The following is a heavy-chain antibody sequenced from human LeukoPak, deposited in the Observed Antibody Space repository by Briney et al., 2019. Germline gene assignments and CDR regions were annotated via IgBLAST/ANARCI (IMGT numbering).Heavy chain of an antibody. D-gene: IGHD4-23*01. J-gene: IGHJ4*02. V-gene: IGHV4-59*12. CDR3: ARVKAVVTPWVFDY. Sequence: SSETLSLTCTVSGGSISHYYWSWIRQPPGKGLEWFGYIYYSGSTNYNPSLKSRVTMSVDTSKNQFSLNLNSVTAADTAVYFCARVKAVVTPWVFDYWGQGSLVTVSS. CDR1: GGSISHYY. CDR2: IYYSGST.